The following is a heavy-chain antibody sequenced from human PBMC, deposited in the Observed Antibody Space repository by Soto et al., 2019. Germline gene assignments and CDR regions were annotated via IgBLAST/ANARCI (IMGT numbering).Heavy chain of an antibody. CDR3: ARGRTIFGVVNFDY. CDR2: VIPIFSIM. CDR1: GGTLSNYA. D-gene: IGHD3-3*01. Sequence: QVQLVQSGAEVKKPGSSVKVSCKASGGTLSNYAIAWVRLAPGQGLEWVGGVIPIFSIMKYAQKFQDRVTFTENDSTNTAYMELSSLTSEDTAVYYCARGRTIFGVVNFDYWGQGTLVTVSS. J-gene: IGHJ4*02. V-gene: IGHV1-69*01.